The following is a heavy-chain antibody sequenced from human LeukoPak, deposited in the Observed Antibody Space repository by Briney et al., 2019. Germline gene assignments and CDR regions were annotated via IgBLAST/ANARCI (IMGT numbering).Heavy chain of an antibody. V-gene: IGHV1-2*02. J-gene: IGHJ4*02. Sequence: ASVKVSCKASGYTFTGYYMHWVRQAPGQGLEWMGWINPNSGGTNYAQKFQGRVTMTRDTSISTAYMELSRLRSDDTGVYYCAARDHGYDSFDYWGQGTLVTVSS. CDR3: AARDHGYDSFDY. CDR2: INPNSGGT. CDR1: GYTFTGYY. D-gene: IGHD3-22*01.